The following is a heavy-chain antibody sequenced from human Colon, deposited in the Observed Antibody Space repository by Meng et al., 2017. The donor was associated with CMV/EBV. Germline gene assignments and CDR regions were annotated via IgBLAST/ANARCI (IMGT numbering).Heavy chain of an antibody. Sequence: QGQLVQSGAEVRMPGASVKVSCKASGYSFPGYYIHWVRQAPGQGLEWMGWMDPTTGRTDYAQKFQGTVTMTRDTSISTAYLELSRLTSDDTAVYYCASHSSYVWGSHHWGQGTLVTGSS. CDR2: MDPTTGRT. V-gene: IGHV1-2*02. D-gene: IGHD3-16*01. CDR3: ASHSSYVWGSHH. CDR1: GYSFPGYY. J-gene: IGHJ1*01.